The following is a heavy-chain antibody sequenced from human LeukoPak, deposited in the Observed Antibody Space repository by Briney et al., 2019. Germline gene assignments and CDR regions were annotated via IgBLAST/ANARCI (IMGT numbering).Heavy chain of an antibody. CDR2: ISYGGTT. D-gene: IGHD5-24*01. CDR1: GDSVSNSPYY. Sequence: SETLSHTCTVSGDSVSNSPYYWGWVRQPPGKGLEWIGAISYGGTTYSSPSLKSRVTMDLDKSRNRFSLKLTSVTAADTAVYYCGGNNFYHFQYWGQGALVTVSS. J-gene: IGHJ4*02. CDR3: GGNNFYHFQY. V-gene: IGHV4-39*01.